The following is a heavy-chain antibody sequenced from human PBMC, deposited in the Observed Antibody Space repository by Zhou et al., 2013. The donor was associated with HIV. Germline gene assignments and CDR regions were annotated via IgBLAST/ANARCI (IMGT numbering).Heavy chain of an antibody. CDR3: ARDGSGGWNYFDS. Sequence: QVQLVQSGAEVKKPGSSVKVSCKASGGTFTTYDISWVRQAPGQGLEWMGWINPKTGGTKYAQKFQGWVLMSSDTSTNTVYLDLSRLRSHDTALYYCARDGSGGWNYFDSWGQGTLLTVSS. J-gene: IGHJ4*02. CDR1: GGTFTTYD. CDR2: INPKTGGT. D-gene: IGHD6-19*01. V-gene: IGHV1-2*04.